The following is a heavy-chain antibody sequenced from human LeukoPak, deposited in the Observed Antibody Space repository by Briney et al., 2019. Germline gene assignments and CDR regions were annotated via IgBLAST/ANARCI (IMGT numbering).Heavy chain of an antibody. J-gene: IGHJ4*02. CDR2: MNPNSGNT. D-gene: IGHD1-26*01. CDR1: GYTFTSYD. CDR3: ARVRYSGSYYHDY. Sequence: ASVKVSCKASGYTFTSYDINWVRQATGQGLEWMGWMNPNSGNTGYAQKFQGRVTITRNTSISTAYMELSSLRSEDTAVYYRARVRYSGSYYHDYWGQGTLVTVSS. V-gene: IGHV1-8*03.